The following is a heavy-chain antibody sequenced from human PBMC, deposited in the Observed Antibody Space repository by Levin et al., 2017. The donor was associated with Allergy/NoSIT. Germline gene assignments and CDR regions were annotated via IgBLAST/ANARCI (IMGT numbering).Heavy chain of an antibody. J-gene: IGHJ3*02. Sequence: PGGSLRLSCAASGFTFSDYYMTWIRQAPGKGLEWVSHISTSGNSIYYADSVKGRFTISRDNAKNSLDLQMNNLRAEDTATYFCARTIRFLEWASTGGDIWGQGTLVIVSS. D-gene: IGHD3-3*01. V-gene: IGHV3-11*01. CDR1: GFTFSDYY. CDR2: ISTSGNSI. CDR3: ARTIRFLEWASTGGDI.